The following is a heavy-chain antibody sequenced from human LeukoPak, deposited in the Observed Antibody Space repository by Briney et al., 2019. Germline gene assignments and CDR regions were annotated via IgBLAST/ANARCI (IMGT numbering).Heavy chain of an antibody. V-gene: IGHV4-59*08. CDR1: GGSISSYY. CDR3: ARTYYYDSSGYFNDAFDI. CDR2: IYYSGST. D-gene: IGHD3-22*01. J-gene: IGHJ3*02. Sequence: SETLSLTCTVSGGSISSYYWSWIRQPPGKGLEWIGYIYYSGSTNYNPSFKSRATISVDTSKNQFSLKLSSVTAADTAVYYCARTYYYDSSGYFNDAFDIWGQGTMVTVSS.